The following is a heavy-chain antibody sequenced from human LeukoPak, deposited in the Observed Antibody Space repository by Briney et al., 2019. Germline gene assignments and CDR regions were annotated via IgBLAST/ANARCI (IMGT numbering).Heavy chain of an antibody. J-gene: IGHJ4*02. D-gene: IGHD6-13*01. CDR2: FDPEDGET. CDR3: ATRLAAAGKYYFDY. Sequence: GASVKVSCKVSGYTLTELSMHWVRQAPGKGLEWMGGFDPEDGETIYAQKFQGRVTMTEDTSTDTAYMELSSLRSEDTAVYYCATRLAAAGKYYFDYWGQGTLVTVSS. CDR1: GYTLTELS. V-gene: IGHV1-24*01.